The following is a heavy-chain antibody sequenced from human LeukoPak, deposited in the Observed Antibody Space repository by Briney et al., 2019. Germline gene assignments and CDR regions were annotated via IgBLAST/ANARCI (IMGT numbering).Heavy chain of an antibody. V-gene: IGHV3-7*01. D-gene: IGHD3-3*01. Sequence: GGSLRLSCAASGFTFNNYWMTWVRQAPGKGLEWVANIKQDGSEKYYVDSVKGRFTISRDNAKNSLYLQMNSLRAEDTAVYYCAKDGSYYDFLDWGQGTLVTVSS. CDR2: IKQDGSEK. J-gene: IGHJ4*02. CDR3: AKDGSYYDFLD. CDR1: GFTFNNYW.